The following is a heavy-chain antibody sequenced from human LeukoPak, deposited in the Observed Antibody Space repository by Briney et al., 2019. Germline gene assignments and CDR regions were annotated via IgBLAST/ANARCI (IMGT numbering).Heavy chain of an antibody. D-gene: IGHD6-19*01. CDR2: IYYSGST. V-gene: IGHV4-59*08. Sequence: SETLSLTCTVSGGSISSYYWSWIRQPPGKGLEWIGYIYYSGSTNYNPSLKSRVTISVDTPKNQFSLNVSSVTAADTAVYYCARTAGVAVAGSRQYFDYWGQGALVTVSS. CDR1: GGSISSYY. J-gene: IGHJ4*02. CDR3: ARTAGVAVAGSRQYFDY.